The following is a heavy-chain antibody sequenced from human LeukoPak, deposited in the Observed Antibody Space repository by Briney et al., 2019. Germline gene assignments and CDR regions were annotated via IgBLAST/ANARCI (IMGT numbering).Heavy chain of an antibody. V-gene: IGHV1-8*02. CDR3: ARGPRLLRYFDR. J-gene: IGHJ4*02. CDR2: MNPNSGNT. D-gene: IGHD3-9*01. Sequence: ASVKVSCKASGYTFTGYYMHWVRQATGQGLEWMGWMNPNSGNTGYAQKFQGRVTMTRNTSISTAYMELSSLRSEDTAVYYCARGPRLLRYFDRWGQGTLVTVSP. CDR1: GYTFTGYY.